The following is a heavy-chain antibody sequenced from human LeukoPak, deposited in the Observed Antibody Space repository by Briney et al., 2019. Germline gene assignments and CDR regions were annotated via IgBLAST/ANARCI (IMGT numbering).Heavy chain of an antibody. V-gene: IGHV3-7*01. J-gene: IGHJ4*02. Sequence: GGSLRLSCAASGFTFSGHWMSSVRQAPGKGLDWVANTNQGGSDKYYVDSVKGRFTISRDNANNSLYLQMNSLRGEDTAVYYCTRDRSRAEDDWGQGTLVTVSS. CDR1: GFTFSGHW. CDR2: TNQGGSDK. D-gene: IGHD1-14*01. CDR3: TRDRSRAEDD.